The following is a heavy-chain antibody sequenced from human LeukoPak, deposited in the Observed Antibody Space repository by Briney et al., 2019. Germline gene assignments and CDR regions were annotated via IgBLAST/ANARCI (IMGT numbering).Heavy chain of an antibody. V-gene: IGHV4-4*07. CDR3: ARDSRALSRYCSTTSCYFDY. CDR2: IYASEST. CDR1: GGSISYYY. J-gene: IGHJ4*02. Sequence: LETLSLTCTVAGGSISYYYWSWIRQPAGKGLEWIGRIYASESTNYNPSLKSRVTMSVDTSENQFSLILSSVTVADTAVYYCARDSRALSRYCSTTSCYFDYWDQGTLATVTS. D-gene: IGHD2-2*01.